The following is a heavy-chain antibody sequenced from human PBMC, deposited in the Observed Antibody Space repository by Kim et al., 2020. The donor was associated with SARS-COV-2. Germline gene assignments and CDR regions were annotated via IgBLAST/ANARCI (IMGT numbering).Heavy chain of an antibody. CDR1: GGSISSYY. CDR2: IYTSGST. J-gene: IGHJ6*02. Sequence: SETLSLTCTVSGGSISSYYWSWIRQPAGKGLEWIGRIYTSGSTNYNPSLKSRVTMSVDTSKNQFSLKLSSVTAADTAVYYCARDLFKDSQQLTDWVPYYYYGMDVWGQGTTVTVSS. CDR3: ARDLFKDSQQLTDWVPYYYYGMDV. V-gene: IGHV4-4*07. D-gene: IGHD6-13*01.